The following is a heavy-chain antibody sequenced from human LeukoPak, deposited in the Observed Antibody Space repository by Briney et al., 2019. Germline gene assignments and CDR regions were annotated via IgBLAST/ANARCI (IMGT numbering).Heavy chain of an antibody. CDR3: ARGRRAVRGVNFDY. CDR2: IYYSGST. CDR1: GGSISSGSYY. Sequence: SQTLSLTCTVSGGSISSGSYYWSWIRQPAGKGLEWIGYIYYSGSTNYNPSLKSRVTISVDTSKNQFSLKLSSVTAADTAVYYCARGRRAVRGVNFDYWGQGTLVTVSS. V-gene: IGHV4-61*10. J-gene: IGHJ4*02. D-gene: IGHD3-10*01.